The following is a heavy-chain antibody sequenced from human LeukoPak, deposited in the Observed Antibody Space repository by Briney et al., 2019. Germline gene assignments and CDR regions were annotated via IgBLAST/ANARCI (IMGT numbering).Heavy chain of an antibody. Sequence: GGSLRLSCAASGFTVSSNYMSWVRQAPGKGLEWVSVIYSGGSTYYADSVKGRFTISRDNAKNSLYLQMNSLRAEDTAVYYCARGWVRVTPLYFDYWGQGTLVTVSS. J-gene: IGHJ4*02. CDR1: GFTVSSNY. CDR2: IYSGGST. D-gene: IGHD5-12*01. V-gene: IGHV3-66*01. CDR3: ARGWVRVTPLYFDY.